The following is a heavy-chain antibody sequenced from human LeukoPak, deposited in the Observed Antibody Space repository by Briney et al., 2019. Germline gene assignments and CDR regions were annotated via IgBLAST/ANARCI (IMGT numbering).Heavy chain of an antibody. D-gene: IGHD3-10*01. CDR3: ARDTSYYYGSGSYLTDV. V-gene: IGHV1-69*05. J-gene: IGHJ6*04. CDR2: IIPIFGTA. CDR1: GGTFSSYA. Sequence: SVNVSCKASGGTFSSYAISWVRRAPGQGLEWMGGIIPIFGTANYAQKFQGRVTITTEEYTSKACMALSRLRSEATAVYYCARDTSYYYGSGSYLTDVWGTGTTVTVSS.